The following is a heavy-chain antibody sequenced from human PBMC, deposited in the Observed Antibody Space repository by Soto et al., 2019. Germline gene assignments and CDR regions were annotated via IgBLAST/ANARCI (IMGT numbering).Heavy chain of an antibody. CDR2: LSGSGGST. Sequence: EVQLLESGGGLVQSGVSLRLSCAASGFTFSSYAMTWVRQAPGKGLEWVSALSGSGGSTYYADSVMGRFTISRDNSKNTLYLQMNSLRAEDTAVYYCAKDRGELLPQDRVYYFDYWGQGTLVTVSS. V-gene: IGHV3-23*01. J-gene: IGHJ4*02. D-gene: IGHD1-26*01. CDR3: AKDRGELLPQDRVYYFDY. CDR1: GFTFSSYA.